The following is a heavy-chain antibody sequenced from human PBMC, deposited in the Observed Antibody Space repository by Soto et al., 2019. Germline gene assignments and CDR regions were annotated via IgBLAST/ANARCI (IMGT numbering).Heavy chain of an antibody. D-gene: IGHD3-22*01. Sequence: QVQLVESGGGVVQPGRSLRLSCAASGFTFRAYGMHWVRQAPGKGLEWVALIWFDGSNVYYADSVKGRFTISRDNSNNTLCLQMNSLRAEDTAVYFCARDATSYYYDSETNQLPSDYWGQGTLVTVSS. CDR3: ARDATSYYYDSETNQLPSDY. CDR2: IWFDGSNV. V-gene: IGHV3-33*01. CDR1: GFTFRAYG. J-gene: IGHJ4*02.